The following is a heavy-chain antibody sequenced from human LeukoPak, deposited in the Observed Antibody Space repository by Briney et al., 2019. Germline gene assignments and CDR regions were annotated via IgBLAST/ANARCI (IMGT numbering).Heavy chain of an antibody. V-gene: IGHV3-53*01. CDR1: GFNVTATP. J-gene: IGHJ4*02. CDR3: ARLVYK. CDR2: IYSGGGT. D-gene: IGHD6-6*01. Sequence: GGSLRLSCTVSGFNVTATPMTWVRQAPGQGLEWVSSIYSGGGTYYAELVKGRFTISRDRSKNALYLQMNSLRVEDTAMFYCARLVYKWGQGTLVTVPS.